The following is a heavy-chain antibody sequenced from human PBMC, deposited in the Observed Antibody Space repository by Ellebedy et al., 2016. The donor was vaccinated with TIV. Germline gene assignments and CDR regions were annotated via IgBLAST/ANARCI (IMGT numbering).Heavy chain of an antibody. CDR2: ISNNGGST. D-gene: IGHD3-9*01. CDR3: VKVFIVSRYFDWLSTTLEH. Sequence: GESLKISCSASGFTFSSSTMHWVRHAPGTGLEYVSAISNNGGSTYYADSVKGRFTISRDNSKNTLYLQMSSLRAEDTAVYYCVKVFIVSRYFDWLSTTLEHWGQGTRVTVSS. V-gene: IGHV3-64D*06. J-gene: IGHJ1*01. CDR1: GFTFSSST.